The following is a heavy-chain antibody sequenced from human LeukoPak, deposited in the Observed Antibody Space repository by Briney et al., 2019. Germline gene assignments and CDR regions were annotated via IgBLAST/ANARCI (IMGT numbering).Heavy chain of an antibody. V-gene: IGHV1-18*01. J-gene: IGHJ5*02. D-gene: IGHD6-19*01. CDR1: GYTFTSYG. CDR3: ARDVDRLGYSSGWYENWFDP. CDR2: ISAYNGNT. Sequence: ASVKVSCKASGYTFTSYGISWVRQAPGQGLEWMGWISAYNGNTNYAQKLQGRVTMTTDASTSTAYMELRSLRSDDTAVYYCARDVDRLGYSSGWYENWFDPWGQGTLVTVSS.